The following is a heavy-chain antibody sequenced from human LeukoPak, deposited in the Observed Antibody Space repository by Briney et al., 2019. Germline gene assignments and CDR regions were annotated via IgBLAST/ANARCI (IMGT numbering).Heavy chain of an antibody. D-gene: IGHD3-22*01. V-gene: IGHV1-2*02. CDR1: GYTFTGYY. Sequence: GASVKVSCKASGYTFTGYYMHWVRQAPGQGLEWMGWINPNSGGTNYAQKFQGRVTMTRDTSISTAYMELSRLRSDDTAVYYCARMMTPRLYYDSTGHYYGAFDIWGQGTMVTVSS. CDR2: INPNSGGT. CDR3: ARMMTPRLYYDSTGHYYGAFDI. J-gene: IGHJ3*02.